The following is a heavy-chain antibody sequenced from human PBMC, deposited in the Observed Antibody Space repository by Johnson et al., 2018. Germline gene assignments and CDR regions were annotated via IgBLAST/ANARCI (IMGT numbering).Heavy chain of an antibody. Sequence: QVQLVEAGGGVVQPGRSLRLSCAASGFIFSSYGMHWVRQAPGKGLEWVAIIWYDGGNKYYADSVKGRFTISRDNYKNTLYLQMNSLRAEDTAVYYCGRGNGEASYRMDVWGQGTTVTVSS. CDR3: GRGNGEASYRMDV. CDR1: GFIFSSYG. J-gene: IGHJ6*02. CDR2: IWYDGGNK. D-gene: IGHD4-17*01. V-gene: IGHV3-33*01.